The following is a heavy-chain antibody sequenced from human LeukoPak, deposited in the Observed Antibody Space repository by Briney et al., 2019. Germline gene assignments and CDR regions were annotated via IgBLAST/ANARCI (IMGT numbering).Heavy chain of an antibody. CDR2: ISSSGSTI. CDR3: ATLEGYYYDSSGYTRDY. Sequence: GGSLRLSCAASGFTFSDYYMSWIRQAPGKGLEWVSYISSSGSTIYYADSVKGRFTISRDNAKNSLYLQMNSLRAEDTAVYYCATLEGYYYDSSGYTRDYWGQGTLVTVSS. V-gene: IGHV3-11*04. CDR1: GFTFSDYY. J-gene: IGHJ4*02. D-gene: IGHD3-22*01.